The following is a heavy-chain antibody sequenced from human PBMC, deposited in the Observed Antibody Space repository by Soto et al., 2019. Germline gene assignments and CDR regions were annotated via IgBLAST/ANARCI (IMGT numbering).Heavy chain of an antibody. CDR2: ISGSGSGGST. CDR1: GFKSVDYA. CDR3: ARDGRRGYSYGDY. Sequence: GGSLRLSCAASGFKSVDYAMGWVRQAPGKGLEWVSSISGSGSGGSTYYADSVKGRFTISRDNFKDTLFLQMNSLRAEDTAVYYCARDGRRGYSYGDYWGQGTLVTVSS. D-gene: IGHD5-18*01. J-gene: IGHJ4*02. V-gene: IGHV3-23*01.